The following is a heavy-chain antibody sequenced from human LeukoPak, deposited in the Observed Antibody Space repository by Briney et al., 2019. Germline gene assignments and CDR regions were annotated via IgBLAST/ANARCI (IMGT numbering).Heavy chain of an antibody. CDR3: ARDYSHYFGSNGSPTPLYYFDH. CDR1: GYTFTSQY. J-gene: IGHJ4*02. Sequence: GASVKVSCRASGYTFTSQYMHWVRQAPGQGLEWMGIINPSKGSTDYAQRFRDRITMTRDTSTSTVSMELRSLRSEDTAVYYCARDYSHYFGSNGSPTPLYYFDHWGQGTLVTVSS. CDR2: INPSKGST. D-gene: IGHD3-22*01. V-gene: IGHV1-46*01.